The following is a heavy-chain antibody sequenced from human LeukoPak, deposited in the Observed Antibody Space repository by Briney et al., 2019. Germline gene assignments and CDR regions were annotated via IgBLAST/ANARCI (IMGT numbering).Heavy chain of an antibody. CDR2: IKSEGEGATT. V-gene: IGHV3-15*01. Sequence: GSLRLSCLSTGLPIGTAWMSWVRQATGKGLEWLGHIKSEGEGATTDYAAPAKGRFAISRDDSKNMIYLQMSSLKIDDTAIYYCIAHFPYFYGFDVWGKGTTVTVSS. D-gene: IGHD3-3*02. CDR1: GLPIGTAW. J-gene: IGHJ6*04. CDR3: IAHFPYFYGFDV.